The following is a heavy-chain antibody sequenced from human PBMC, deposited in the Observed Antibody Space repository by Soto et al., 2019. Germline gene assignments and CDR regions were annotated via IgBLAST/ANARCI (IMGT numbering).Heavy chain of an antibody. J-gene: IGHJ4*02. CDR3: ARDSSSCNFDY. Sequence: PGGSLRLSCAASGFTFSSYGMHWVRQAPGKGLERVAVIWYDGSNKYYADTVKGRFTISRDNSKNTLYLQMNSLRAEDTAVYYCARDSSSCNFDYWGPGTLVTVSS. CDR2: IWYDGSNK. V-gene: IGHV3-33*01. D-gene: IGHD6-13*01. CDR1: GFTFSSYG.